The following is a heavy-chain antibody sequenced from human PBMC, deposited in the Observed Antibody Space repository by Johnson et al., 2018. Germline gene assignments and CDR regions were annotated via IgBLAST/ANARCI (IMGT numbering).Heavy chain of an antibody. CDR2: ISYDGSNK. D-gene: IGHD1-26*01. V-gene: IGHV3-30-3*01. CDR3: ARDGGVGATGLFDI. J-gene: IGHJ3*02. CDR1: GFTFSSYA. Sequence: VQLVESGGGVVQPGRSLRLSCAASGFTFSSYAMHWVRQAPGKGLEWVAVISYDGSNKYYADSVKGRFTISRDNSKNTRYLQMNSLRAEDTAVYYCARDGGVGATGLFDIWGQGTMVTVSS.